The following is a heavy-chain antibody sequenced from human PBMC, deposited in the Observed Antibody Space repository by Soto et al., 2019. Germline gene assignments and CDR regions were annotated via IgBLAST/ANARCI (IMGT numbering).Heavy chain of an antibody. Sequence: QVQLQESGPGLVKPSETLSLTCTVSGGSISSYYWSWIRQPPGKGLEWIGYIYYSGSTNYNPSLKGRVTIAVDTPKVQFSPMLSSVTAAATAVYYCARRQRERRRNYYGMAVWGPGTTVTVSS. J-gene: IGHJ6*02. V-gene: IGHV4-59*08. CDR2: IYYSGST. CDR1: GGSISSYY. CDR3: ARRQRERRRNYYGMAV. D-gene: IGHD1-1*01.